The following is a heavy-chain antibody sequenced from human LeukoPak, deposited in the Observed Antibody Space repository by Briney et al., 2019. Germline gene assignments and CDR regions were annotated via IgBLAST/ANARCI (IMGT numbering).Heavy chain of an antibody. CDR3: ARGEAIWGPLFDD. J-gene: IGHJ4*02. D-gene: IGHD7-27*01. Sequence: GGSLRFSCAASGFRFSNYGMNWVRQAPGKGLEWVSSIGSSGIHTFYAGSVKGRFTISRDNAKNSLHLQMYNLRVEDTALYYCARGEAIWGPLFDDWGQGTLVTVSS. CDR1: GFRFSNYG. V-gene: IGHV3-21*01. CDR2: IGSSGIHT.